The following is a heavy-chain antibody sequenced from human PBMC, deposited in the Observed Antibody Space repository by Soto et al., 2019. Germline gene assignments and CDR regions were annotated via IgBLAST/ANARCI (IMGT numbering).Heavy chain of an antibody. D-gene: IGHD2-21*02. CDR2: MFYSGPT. Sequence: PAETLSLTCTVSGGSISDISYCWGWLRQPPGKGLQWIGCMFYSGPTYYNPSIKNRTTLSVDTSNNEYSLKLVSVTGPDTALYYCASHKSGSDGMDAWGQGTLVTVSS. V-gene: IGHV4-39*01. CDR3: ASHKSGSDGMDA. J-gene: IGHJ5*02. CDR1: GGSISDISYC.